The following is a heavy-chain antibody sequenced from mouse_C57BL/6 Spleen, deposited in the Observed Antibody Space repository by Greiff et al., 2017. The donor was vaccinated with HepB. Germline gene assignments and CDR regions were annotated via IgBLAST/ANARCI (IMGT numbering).Heavy chain of an antibody. CDR3: ARRGAIDSAGIYYAMDY. V-gene: IGHV1-4*01. CDR1: GYTFTSYT. J-gene: IGHJ4*01. CDR2: INPSRGYT. D-gene: IGHD3-2*02. Sequence: QVQLQQSGAELARPGASVKMSCKASGYTFTSYTMHWVKQRPGQGLEWIGYINPSRGYTKYNQKFKDKATLTADKSSSTAYMQLSSLTSEDSAVYYCARRGAIDSAGIYYAMDYWGKGTSVTVSS.